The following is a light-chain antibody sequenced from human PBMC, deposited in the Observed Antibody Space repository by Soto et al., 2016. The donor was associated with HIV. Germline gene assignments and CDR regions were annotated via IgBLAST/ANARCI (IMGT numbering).Light chain of an antibody. CDR1: QSISSW. CDR2: KAS. J-gene: IGKJ1*01. CDR3: QQYNSYPWT. Sequence: DIQMTQSPSTLSASVGDRVTITCRASQSISSWLAWYQQKPGKAPKLLMYKASSLESGVPSRFSGSGSGTEFTLTISSLQPDDFGNYYCQQYNSYPWTFGQGTKVEI. V-gene: IGKV1-5*03.